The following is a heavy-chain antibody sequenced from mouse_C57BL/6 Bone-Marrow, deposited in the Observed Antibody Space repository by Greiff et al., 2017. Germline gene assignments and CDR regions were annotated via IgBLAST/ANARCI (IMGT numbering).Heavy chain of an antibody. CDR3: ARSENCCGSRPFAY. J-gene: IGHJ3*01. V-gene: IGHV1-54*01. Sequence: QVQLQQSGAELVRPGTSVKVSCKASGYAFTNYLIEWVKQRPGQGLEWIGMINPGSGDTNYNEKFKGKATLTADKSSSTAYMQLSSLTSEDSAVYFCARSENCCGSRPFAYWGQGTLVTVSA. CDR2: INPGSGDT. CDR1: GYAFTNYL. D-gene: IGHD1-1*01.